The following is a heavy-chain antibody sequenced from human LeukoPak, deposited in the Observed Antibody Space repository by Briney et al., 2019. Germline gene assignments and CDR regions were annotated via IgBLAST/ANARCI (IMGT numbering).Heavy chain of an antibody. CDR3: ARDWRRVFDAFDI. CDR1: GFTVSSNY. Sequence: GGSLRLSCAASGFTVSSNYMSWVRQAPGKGLEWVSVVYSGGSTYYADSVKGRFTVSRDNSKNTLYLQMNSLRAEDTAVYYCARDWRRVFDAFDIWGQGTMVTVSS. CDR2: VYSGGST. J-gene: IGHJ3*02. V-gene: IGHV3-53*01. D-gene: IGHD6-13*01.